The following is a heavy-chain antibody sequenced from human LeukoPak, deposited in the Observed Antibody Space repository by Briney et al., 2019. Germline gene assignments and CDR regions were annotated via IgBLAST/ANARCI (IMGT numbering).Heavy chain of an antibody. CDR1: GYTFTGYY. CDR2: INPNSGGT. Sequence: ASVTVSCKASGYTFTGYYMHWVRQAPGQGLEWMGRINPNSGGTNYAQEFQGRVTMTRDTSISTAYMELSRLRSDDTAVYYCARGDLGEGFDYWAREPWSPSPQ. J-gene: IGHJ4*02. V-gene: IGHV1-2*06. D-gene: IGHD3-10*01. CDR3: ARGDLGEGFDY.